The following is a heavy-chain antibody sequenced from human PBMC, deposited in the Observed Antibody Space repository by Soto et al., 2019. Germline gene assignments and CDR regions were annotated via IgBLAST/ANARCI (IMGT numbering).Heavy chain of an antibody. CDR3: AKDRPLNYSDSSGSISYYGMDV. CDR2: ISGSGGST. D-gene: IGHD3-22*01. CDR1: GFTFSSYA. V-gene: IGHV3-23*01. J-gene: IGHJ6*02. Sequence: GVSLRLSCAASGFTFSSYAMSWVRQAPGKGLEWVSAISGSGGSTYYADSVKGRFTISRDNSKNTLYLQMNSLRAEDTAVYYCAKDRPLNYSDSSGSISYYGMDVWGQGTTVTVSS.